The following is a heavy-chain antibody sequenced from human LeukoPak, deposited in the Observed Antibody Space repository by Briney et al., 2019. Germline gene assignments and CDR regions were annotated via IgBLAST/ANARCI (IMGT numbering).Heavy chain of an antibody. Sequence: ASVKVSCKASGYTFTSYYMHWVRQAPGQGLEWMGIINPSGGSTGYAQKFQGRVTITADESTSTAYMELSSLRAEDTAVYYCARTYYYDSSGYLGGFSFDPWGQGTLVTVSS. J-gene: IGHJ5*02. CDR1: GYTFTSYY. CDR3: ARTYYYDSSGYLGGFSFDP. V-gene: IGHV1-46*01. CDR2: INPSGGST. D-gene: IGHD3-22*01.